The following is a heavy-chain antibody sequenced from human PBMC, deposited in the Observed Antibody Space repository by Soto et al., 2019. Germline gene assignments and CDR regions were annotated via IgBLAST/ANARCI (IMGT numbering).Heavy chain of an antibody. J-gene: IGHJ6*02. CDR3: ARLRLRGYDFWSGYFYGMDV. V-gene: IGHV4-39*01. CDR2: IYYSGST. Sequence: SETLSLSCTVAGGSISCSSSYLGGIRQPPAKGLEWIGSIYYSGSTYYNPSLKSRVTISVDTSKNQFSLKLSSVTAADTAVYYCARLRLRGYDFWSGYFYGMDVWGQGTTVS. D-gene: IGHD3-3*01. CDR1: GGSISCSSSY.